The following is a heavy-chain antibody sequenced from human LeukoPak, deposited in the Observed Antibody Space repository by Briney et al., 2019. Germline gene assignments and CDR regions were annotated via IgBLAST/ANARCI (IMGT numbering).Heavy chain of an antibody. Sequence: ASVKVSCKASGYTFTSYYMHWVRQAPGQGLEWMGIINPSVGTTTYAQKSQGRVTVTRDTSTRTVYMELSSLRSEDTAVYYCARVGYCSSTSCYFRLNYYYYYGMDVWGQGTTVTVSS. CDR3: ARVGYCSSTSCYFRLNYYYYYGMDV. V-gene: IGHV1-46*01. D-gene: IGHD2-2*01. CDR2: INPSVGTT. J-gene: IGHJ6*02. CDR1: GYTFTSYY.